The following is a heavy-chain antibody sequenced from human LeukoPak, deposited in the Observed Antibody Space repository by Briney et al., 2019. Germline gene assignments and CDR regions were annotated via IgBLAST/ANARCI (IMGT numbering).Heavy chain of an antibody. D-gene: IGHD3-3*01. J-gene: IGHJ4*02. V-gene: IGHV1-46*01. CDR3: ARAGITIFGVVIDIDFDY. CDR2: INPSGGST. Sequence: ASVKVSCKSSGYTFTSYYMYWVRQAPGQGLEWMGIINPSGGSTSYAQKFQGRVTMTRGTSTSTVYMELSSLRSEDTAVYYCARAGITIFGVVIDIDFDYWGQGTLVTVSS. CDR1: GYTFTSYY.